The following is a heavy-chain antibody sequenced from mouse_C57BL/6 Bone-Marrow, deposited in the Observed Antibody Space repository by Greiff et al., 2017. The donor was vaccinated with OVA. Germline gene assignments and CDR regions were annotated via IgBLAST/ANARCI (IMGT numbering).Heavy chain of an antibody. CDR3: TYYYGSSYTTYWYFDV. CDR2: IDPENGDT. CDR1: GFNIKDDY. Sequence: EVQLQESGAELVRPGASVKLSCTASGFNIKDDYMHWVKQRPEQGLEWIGWIDPENGDTEYASKFQGKATITADTSSNTAYLQLSSLTSEDTAVYYCTYYYGSSYTTYWYFDVWGTGTTVTVSS. D-gene: IGHD1-1*01. J-gene: IGHJ1*03. V-gene: IGHV14-4*01.